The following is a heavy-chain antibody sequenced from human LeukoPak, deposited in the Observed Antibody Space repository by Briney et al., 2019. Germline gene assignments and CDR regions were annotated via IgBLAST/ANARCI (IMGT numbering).Heavy chain of an antibody. CDR1: GFTFRSHA. CDR2: IYENGGTT. CDR3: AKDFRIGYSAHFDY. Sequence: GGSLRLSCVGSGFTFRSHAMSWVRQAPEKGLEFVSGIYENGGTTYYADSVKGRFSISRDDSKNTLYLQMDSLRGEDTAVYYCAKDFRIGYSAHFDYWGQGALVTVSS. J-gene: IGHJ4*02. V-gene: IGHV3-23*01. D-gene: IGHD2-21*01.